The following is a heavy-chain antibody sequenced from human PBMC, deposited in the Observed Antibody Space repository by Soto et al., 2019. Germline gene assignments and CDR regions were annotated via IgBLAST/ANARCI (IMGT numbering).Heavy chain of an antibody. D-gene: IGHD3-3*01. Sequence: ASETLSLTCTVSGGSFKSGSYSWSWIRQPPGKGLEWIGYVCHTGRTSYNPSLKSRVSISMDTSKNRFSLNLDSVTAADTAVYFCARDFAYFDSWGQGTLVTVSS. J-gene: IGHJ4*02. CDR1: GGSFKSGSYS. CDR3: ARDFAYFDS. CDR2: VCHTGRT. V-gene: IGHV4-61*01.